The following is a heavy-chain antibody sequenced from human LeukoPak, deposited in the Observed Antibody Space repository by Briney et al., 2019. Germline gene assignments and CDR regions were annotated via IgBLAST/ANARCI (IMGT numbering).Heavy chain of an antibody. D-gene: IGHD3-22*01. Sequence: ASVKVSCKASGYTFTSYGISWVRQAPGQGLEWMGWISAYNGNTNYAQKLQGRVTMTTDTSTSTAYMELRSLRYDDTAVYYCARDLFGYDSSGYGGDYWGQGTLVTVSS. J-gene: IGHJ4*02. V-gene: IGHV1-18*01. CDR2: ISAYNGNT. CDR1: GYTFTSYG. CDR3: ARDLFGYDSSGYGGDY.